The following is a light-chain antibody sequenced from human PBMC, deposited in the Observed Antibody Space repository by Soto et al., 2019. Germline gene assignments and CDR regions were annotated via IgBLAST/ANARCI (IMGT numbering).Light chain of an antibody. Sequence: QSVLTQPPSASGTPGQRVTISCSGGSSNIGTNTVNWYQQLPGTAPKLLIYSNNQRPSGAPDRFSGSKSGTSASLAISGLQSEDEADYYCAAWDDSLNGVVFGGGTKLTVL. V-gene: IGLV1-44*01. CDR1: SSNIGTNT. CDR2: SNN. CDR3: AAWDDSLNGVV. J-gene: IGLJ2*01.